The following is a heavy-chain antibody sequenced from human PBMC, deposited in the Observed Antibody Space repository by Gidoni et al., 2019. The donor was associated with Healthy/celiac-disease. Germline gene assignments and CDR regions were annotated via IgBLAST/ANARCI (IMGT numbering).Heavy chain of an antibody. CDR3: ARDRGSGWYGGPDY. J-gene: IGHJ4*02. V-gene: IGHV3-30*04. CDR1: GFTFSSFP. CDR2: MSYDGSNK. D-gene: IGHD6-19*01. Sequence: QVQLVESGGGAVQPGRSLRLSCAASGFTFSSFPMHWVRRAPGKGLEWVAVMSYDGSNKYYADSVKGRFTISRDNSKNTLYLQMSSLRAEYTAVYYCARDRGSGWYGGPDYWGQGTLVTVSS.